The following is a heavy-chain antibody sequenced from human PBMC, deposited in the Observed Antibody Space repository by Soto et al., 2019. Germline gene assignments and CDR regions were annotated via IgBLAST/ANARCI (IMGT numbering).Heavy chain of an antibody. D-gene: IGHD2-15*01. J-gene: IGHJ4*02. V-gene: IGHV1-58*01. CDR3: AAGGIGYCSGGSCYSGY. CDR1: GFTFTSSA. CDR2: IVVGSGNT. Sequence: QMQLVQSGPEVKKPGTSVKVSCKASGFTFTSSAVQWVRQARGQRLEWIGWIVVGSGNTNYAQKFQERVTITRDMSKSAAYMERSSLRSEDTAVYYCAAGGIGYCSGGSCYSGYWGQGTLVTVSS.